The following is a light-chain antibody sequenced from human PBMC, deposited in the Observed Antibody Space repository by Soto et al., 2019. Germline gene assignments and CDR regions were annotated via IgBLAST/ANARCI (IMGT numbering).Light chain of an antibody. CDR2: GAS. J-gene: IGKJ3*01. Sequence: ELVVTQSPGTLSLSAGGRATLSCRASQSVSSSYLAWYQQKPGQAPRLLIYGASSRATGIPDRFSGSGSGTDFTLTISRLEPEDFAVYYCQQYGSSLFTFGPGTKVDIK. V-gene: IGKV3-20*01. CDR1: QSVSSSY. CDR3: QQYGSSLFT.